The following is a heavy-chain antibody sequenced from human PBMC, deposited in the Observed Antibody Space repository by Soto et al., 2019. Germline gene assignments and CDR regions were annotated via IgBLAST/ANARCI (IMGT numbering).Heavy chain of an antibody. CDR3: ARGPLSVVPAAPLDAFDI. CDR1: GYTFTSYD. V-gene: IGHV1-8*01. Sequence: ASVKVSCKASGYTFTSYDINWVRQATGQGLEWMGWMNPNSGNTGYAQKFQGRVTMTRNTSISTAYMELSSLRSEDAAVYYCARGPLSVVPAAPLDAFDIWGQGTMVTVSS. D-gene: IGHD2-2*01. CDR2: MNPNSGNT. J-gene: IGHJ3*02.